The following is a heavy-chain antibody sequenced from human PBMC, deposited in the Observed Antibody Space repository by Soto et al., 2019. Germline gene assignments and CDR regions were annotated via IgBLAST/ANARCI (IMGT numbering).Heavy chain of an antibody. V-gene: IGHV1-8*01. J-gene: IGHJ6*02. D-gene: IGHD3-16*01. Sequence: QVQLVQSGAEVTKPGASVKVSCKASGYTFTTYDINWVRQATGQGLEWLGWMSPHSGATGYAQKFQGRVTMTRDISISTAYMELSNLRSEDTAMYFCARGVDDGVDVWGQGTTVTVSS. CDR1: GYTFTTYD. CDR3: ARGVDDGVDV. CDR2: MSPHSGAT.